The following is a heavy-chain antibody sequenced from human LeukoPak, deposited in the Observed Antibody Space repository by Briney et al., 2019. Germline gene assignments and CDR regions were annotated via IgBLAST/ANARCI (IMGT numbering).Heavy chain of an antibody. J-gene: IGHJ3*02. CDR3: ARRDGYNNHDAFDI. CDR1: GFTFSDYY. D-gene: IGHD5-24*01. V-gene: IGHV3-11*01. CDR2: ISSSGSTI. Sequence: GGSLRLSCAASGFTFSDYYMSWIRQAPGKGLEWVSYISSSGSTIYYADSVKGRFTISRDNAKNSLYLQMNSLRAEDTAVYYYARRDGYNNHDAFDIWGQGTMVSVSS.